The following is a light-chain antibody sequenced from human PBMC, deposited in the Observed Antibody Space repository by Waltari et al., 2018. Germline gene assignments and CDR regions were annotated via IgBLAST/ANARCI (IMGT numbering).Light chain of an antibody. Sequence: QSALTQPASVSGSPGQSITISCTGTSSDVVGYNYVSWYQHHPGKVPKLMIYDVNNRPSGVSNRFSGSKSGNTASLSISGLQAEDEADYYCSSYTSSGIWVFGGGTKLTVL. CDR3: SSYTSSGIWV. V-gene: IGLV2-14*03. CDR1: SSDVVGYNY. CDR2: DVN. J-gene: IGLJ3*02.